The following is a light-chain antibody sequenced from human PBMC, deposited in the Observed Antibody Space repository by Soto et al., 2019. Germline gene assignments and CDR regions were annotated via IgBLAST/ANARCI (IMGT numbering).Light chain of an antibody. Sequence: QSALTQPASLSGSPGQSITISCTGTSSDIGAYDYVSWFQQHPGKAPKLMISEVNNRPSGVSNRFSGSKSGNTAYLTISGLQVEDEAEYCCVSFTTTSTHVFGTGTKLTVL. CDR3: VSFTTTSTHV. CDR2: EVN. J-gene: IGLJ1*01. V-gene: IGLV2-14*01. CDR1: SSDIGAYDY.